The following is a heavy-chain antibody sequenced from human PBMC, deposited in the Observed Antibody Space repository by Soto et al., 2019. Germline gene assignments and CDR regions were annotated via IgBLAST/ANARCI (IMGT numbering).Heavy chain of an antibody. CDR1: GGSMSRYY. CDR2: VWTSGST. Sequence: SETLSLTCNVSGGSMSRYYWSWIRQPAGKGLEWIGRVWTSGSTNYNPSLKSRVTMSIDTSNNHFSLKLNSVTAADTAVYYCARTVGAAYHFDFWGQGTLVTVSS. D-gene: IGHD1-26*01. CDR3: ARTVGAAYHFDF. J-gene: IGHJ4*02. V-gene: IGHV4-4*07.